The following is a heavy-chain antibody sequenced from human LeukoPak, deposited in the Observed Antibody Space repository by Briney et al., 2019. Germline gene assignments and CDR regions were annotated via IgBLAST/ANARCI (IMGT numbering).Heavy chain of an antibody. CDR3: ARRAGYSSGWADAFDI. CDR2: IYYSGST. D-gene: IGHD6-19*01. J-gene: IGHJ3*02. V-gene: IGHV4-39*01. CDR1: GGSISSSSYY. Sequence: PSETLSPTCTVSGGSISSSSYYWGWIRQPPGKGLEWIGSIYYSGSTYYNPSLKSRVTISVDTSKNQYSLKLSSVTAADTAVYYCARRAGYSSGWADAFDIWGQRTMVIVSS.